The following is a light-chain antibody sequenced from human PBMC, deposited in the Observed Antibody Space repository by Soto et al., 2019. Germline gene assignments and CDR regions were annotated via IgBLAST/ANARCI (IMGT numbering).Light chain of an antibody. CDR3: QQYGYSQT. J-gene: IGKJ1*01. CDR2: GAS. Sequence: MMLTHSEGTLSLTPWARATLSCRASQSVSNNYLAWYQQKPGQAPRLLIYGASNRATGIPDRFSGSGSGTDFTLTISRLEPEDFAVYHCQQYGYSQTFGQGTKVDIK. CDR1: QSVSNNY. V-gene: IGKV3-20*01.